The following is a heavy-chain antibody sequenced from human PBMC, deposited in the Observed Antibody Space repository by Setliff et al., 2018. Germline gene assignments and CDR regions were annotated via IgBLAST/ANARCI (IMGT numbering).Heavy chain of an antibody. CDR3: ARRETYYNFWSGYYAY. J-gene: IGHJ4*02. Sequence: ASVKVSCKASGGTFSSYAISWVRQAPGQGLEWMGGIIPIFGTANYAQKFQGRVTITADGSTSTAYMELSSLRSEDTAVYYCARRETYYNFWSGYYAYWGQGTPVTVSS. CDR2: IIPIFGTA. CDR1: GGTFSSYA. V-gene: IGHV1-69*13. D-gene: IGHD3-3*01.